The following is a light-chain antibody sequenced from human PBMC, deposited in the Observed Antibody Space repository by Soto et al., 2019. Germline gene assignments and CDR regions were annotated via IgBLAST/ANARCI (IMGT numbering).Light chain of an antibody. V-gene: IGKV1-5*03. CDR2: KVS. CDR1: QSVGSW. J-gene: IGKJ1*01. Sequence: DLQMTQSPSTLSASVGDRVTITCRASQSVGSWLAWFQQKEGKAPKVLIYKVSSLESGVPSRFSGSGSGTGFALPIRSLRPDDFATYYCQQYIRDPWTFGQGNRGEIK. CDR3: QQYIRDPWT.